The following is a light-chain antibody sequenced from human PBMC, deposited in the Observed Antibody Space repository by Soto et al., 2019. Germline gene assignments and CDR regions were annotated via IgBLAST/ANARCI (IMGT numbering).Light chain of an antibody. CDR3: QQSYSNPRT. CDR2: KAS. CDR1: QDIGRR. J-gene: IGKJ1*01. V-gene: IGKV1-12*01. Sequence: DIQMTQSPSSVSASIGDRVTITCRASQDIGRRLAWFQQKPGKAPNLLIYKASTLQSGVPSRFSGGGSGTDFTLTISSLQPEDYATYYCQQSYSNPRTFGQGTKVDIK.